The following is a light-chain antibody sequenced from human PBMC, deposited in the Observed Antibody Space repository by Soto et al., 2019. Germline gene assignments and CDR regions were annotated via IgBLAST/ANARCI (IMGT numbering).Light chain of an antibody. J-gene: IGLJ2*01. CDR1: SSNIGGGYD. Sequence: QSVLTQPPSVSGAPGQRVTISCTGSSSNIGGGYDVHWYQQFPGTAPKLLIYGNRYRPSGVPDRFSGSKSGTSASLAITGLQAEDEADYYCQSYDRSLSVVVFGGRTQLTVL. CDR3: QSYDRSLSVVV. V-gene: IGLV1-40*01. CDR2: GNR.